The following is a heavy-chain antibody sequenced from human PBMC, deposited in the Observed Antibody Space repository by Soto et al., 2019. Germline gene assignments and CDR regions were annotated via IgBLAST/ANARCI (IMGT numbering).Heavy chain of an antibody. V-gene: IGHV4-59*01. CDR2: VYNSGGT. CDR3: ARDEYGETYFDP. CDR1: GSSISSDY. Sequence: SETLSLTCTVSGSSISSDYWSWIRQPPGKGLEWIGYVYNSGGTKYNHSLKSRVTISADPSQNQVSLKLSSVTAADTAVYYCARDEYGETYFDPWGQGTLVTVSS. J-gene: IGHJ4*02. D-gene: IGHD4-17*01.